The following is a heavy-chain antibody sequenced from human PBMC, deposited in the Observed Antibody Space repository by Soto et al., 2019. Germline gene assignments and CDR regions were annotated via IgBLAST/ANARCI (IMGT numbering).Heavy chain of an antibody. CDR3: TTGLRWTSTDDY. J-gene: IGHJ4*02. Sequence: EVQLVESGGGLVEPGGSLRLSCVVSGFTFSNAWMRWVRQAPGKGLEWVGRIKSKADGGTPEYAASVEGRFTISRDDSKNTIYLQVDGLKTEDTAVYYCTTGLRWTSTDDYWGQGTLVTVSS. D-gene: IGHD4-17*01. V-gene: IGHV3-15*01. CDR2: IKSKADGGTP. CDR1: GFTFSNAW.